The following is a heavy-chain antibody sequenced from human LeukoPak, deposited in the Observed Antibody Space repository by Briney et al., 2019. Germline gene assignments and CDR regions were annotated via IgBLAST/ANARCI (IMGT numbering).Heavy chain of an antibody. CDR2: MNPSSGNT. J-gene: IGHJ4*02. Sequence: ASVKVSCKASGYTFTIYDINWVRQATGQGLEWMGWMNPSSGNTGYAQKFQGRVTITRNTSISTAYMELSSLRSEDTAVYYCARGYSYGYEADYWGQGTLVTVSS. CDR1: GYTFTIYD. V-gene: IGHV1-8*03. CDR3: ARGYSYGYEADY. D-gene: IGHD5-18*01.